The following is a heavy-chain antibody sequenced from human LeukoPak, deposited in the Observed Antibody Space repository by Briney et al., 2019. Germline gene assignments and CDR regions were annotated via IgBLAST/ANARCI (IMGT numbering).Heavy chain of an antibody. CDR2: VYYSANT. J-gene: IGHJ5*02. V-gene: IGHV4-39*01. Sequence: SETLSLTCTVSGGSISSSNYYWAWTRQPPGKGLEWIGSVYYSANTYYNPSLKGRVTVSADMSKNQFSLKLNSLTAADTAVYYCVRHTHNPAFDPWGQGTLVTVSS. CDR1: GGSISSSNYY. CDR3: VRHTHNPAFDP. D-gene: IGHD1-14*01.